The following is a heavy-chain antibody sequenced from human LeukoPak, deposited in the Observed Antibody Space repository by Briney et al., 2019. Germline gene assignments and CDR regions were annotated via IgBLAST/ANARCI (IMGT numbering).Heavy chain of an antibody. CDR2: ISGSGGST. J-gene: IGHJ4*02. CDR1: GFTFSSYA. Sequence: GGSLRPSCAASGFTFSSYAMSWVRQAPGKGLEWVSAISGSGGSTYYADSVKGRFTISRDNSKNTLYLQMNSLRAEDTAVYYCAKDLAYYYDSSGFDYWGQGTLVTVSS. D-gene: IGHD3-22*01. CDR3: AKDLAYYYDSSGFDY. V-gene: IGHV3-23*01.